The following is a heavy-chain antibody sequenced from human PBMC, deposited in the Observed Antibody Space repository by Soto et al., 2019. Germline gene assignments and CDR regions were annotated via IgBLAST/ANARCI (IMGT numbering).Heavy chain of an antibody. CDR1: GFTFDDYA. CDR2: ISWNSGSI. J-gene: IGHJ3*02. Sequence: GGSLRLSCAASGFTFDDYAMHWVRQAPGKSLEWVSGISWNSGSIGYADSVKGRFTISRDNAKNSLYLQMNSLGAEDTALYYCAKAKTGILTGYLAFDIWGQGTMVTVSS. D-gene: IGHD3-9*01. V-gene: IGHV3-9*01. CDR3: AKAKTGILTGYLAFDI.